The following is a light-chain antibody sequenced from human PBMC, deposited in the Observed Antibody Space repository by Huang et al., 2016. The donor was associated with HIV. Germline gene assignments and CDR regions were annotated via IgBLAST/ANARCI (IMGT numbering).Light chain of an antibody. V-gene: IGKV1-39*01. CDR3: QQTYSAPLT. J-gene: IGKJ4*01. Sequence: DIQMTQSPSSLSASIGDRVTITCRPSQSVSTYLNWYQQKPGKAPKLLIYTASSLQSGVPSRFSGSGSGTDFTLTISSVQPEEFATYYCQQTYSAPLTFGGGTRVEIK. CDR1: QSVSTY. CDR2: TAS.